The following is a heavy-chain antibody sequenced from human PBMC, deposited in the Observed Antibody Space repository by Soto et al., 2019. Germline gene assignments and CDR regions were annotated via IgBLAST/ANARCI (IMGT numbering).Heavy chain of an antibody. CDR1: GFTFMRCS. V-gene: IGHV3-21*01. D-gene: IGHD2-2*01. CDR3: ERDLGVVVKADINISWFDP. J-gene: IGHJ5*02. Sequence: VGSLILSCSSSGFTFMRCSINWVREAPVNWVEWVSSISSSSSYIYYAYSVKGRFTISRDNAKNSLYLQMNSLRAEDTAVYYCERDLGVVVKADINISWFDPWGQRTLVTVSS. CDR2: ISSSSSYI.